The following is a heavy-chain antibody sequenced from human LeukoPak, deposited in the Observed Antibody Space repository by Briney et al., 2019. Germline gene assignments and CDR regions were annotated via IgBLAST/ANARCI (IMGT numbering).Heavy chain of an antibody. CDR2: MSYDGNNK. CDR1: GFTFSNYA. CDR3: VRGGVDY. Sequence: PGGSLRLSCAASGFTFSNYAMHWVRQAPGKGLEWVAVMSYDGNNKNYADSVKGRFTVSRDNAKNTLYLQMNSLRADDTAVYYCVRGGVDYWGQGTLVTVSS. V-gene: IGHV3-30-3*01. D-gene: IGHD3-16*01. J-gene: IGHJ4*02.